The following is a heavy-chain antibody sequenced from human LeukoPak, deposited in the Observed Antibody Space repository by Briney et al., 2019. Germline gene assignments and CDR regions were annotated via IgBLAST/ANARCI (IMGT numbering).Heavy chain of an antibody. D-gene: IGHD3-10*01. Sequence: SETLSLTCTVSGVSISSYYWSWIRQPAGKGLEWIGRIYTSGSTNYNPSLKSRVTMSVDTSKNQFSLKLSSVTAADTAVYYFARDHGSGSYYSYPDAFDIWGQGTMVTVSS. CDR2: IYTSGST. J-gene: IGHJ3*02. CDR1: GVSISSYY. CDR3: ARDHGSGSYYSYPDAFDI. V-gene: IGHV4-4*07.